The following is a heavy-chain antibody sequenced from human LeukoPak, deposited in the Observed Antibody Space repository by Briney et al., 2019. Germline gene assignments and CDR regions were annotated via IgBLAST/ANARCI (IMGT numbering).Heavy chain of an antibody. Sequence: NTSETLSLTCTVAGGSISSSDYYWDWIRQPPGKGLEWIGDIYYSGSTYYTPSLKSRVTLSVDTSKNQFSLKLISVTAADTAVYYCARSYYHSRGPAEWYFDLWGRGTLVTVSS. CDR3: ARSYYHSRGPAEWYFDL. CDR1: GGSISSSDYY. J-gene: IGHJ2*01. D-gene: IGHD3-22*01. V-gene: IGHV4-39*07. CDR2: IYYSGST.